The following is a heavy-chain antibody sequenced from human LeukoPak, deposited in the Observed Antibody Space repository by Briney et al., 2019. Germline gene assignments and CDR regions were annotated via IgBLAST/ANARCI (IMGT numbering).Heavy chain of an antibody. J-gene: IGHJ6*03. V-gene: IGHV3-7*01. Sequence: RGSLRLSCAASGFTFSSYWMSWVRQAPGKGLEWVANIKQDGSEKYYVDSVKGRFTISRDNAKNSLYLQMNSLRAEDTAVYYCARDRMAEGYYYYMDVWGKGTTVTVSS. D-gene: IGHD5-24*01. CDR3: ARDRMAEGYYYYMDV. CDR1: GFTFSSYW. CDR2: IKQDGSEK.